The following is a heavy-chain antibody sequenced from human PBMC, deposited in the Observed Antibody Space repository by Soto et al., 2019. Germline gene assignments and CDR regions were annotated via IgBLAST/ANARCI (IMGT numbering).Heavy chain of an antibody. CDR3: ANDATYYDSSGYYYVLDYDI. CDR2: ISVSGGST. D-gene: IGHD3-22*01. Sequence: GWSRRLSCGASGFTFSSYALSWVRQAPRKASEWSSAISVSGGSTYFADSVKCMFTIPRDNPKNPLYLKTNSLSAEDTAVYYCANDATYYDSSGYYYVLDYDIWGQRTM. V-gene: IGHV3-23*01. J-gene: IGHJ3*02. CDR1: GFTFSSYA.